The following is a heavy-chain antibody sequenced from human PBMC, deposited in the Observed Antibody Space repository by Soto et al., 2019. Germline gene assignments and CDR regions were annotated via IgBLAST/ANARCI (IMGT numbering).Heavy chain of an antibody. D-gene: IGHD1-1*01. V-gene: IGHV4-59*08. CDR2: ISYSGST. CDR1: SGSISRYY. CDR3: ASRVRIDAFDI. J-gene: IGHJ3*02. Sequence: QVQLQESGPGLVKPSETLSLTCTVSSGSISRYYWTWIRQPPGKGLEWIGYISYSGSTNYNPSLKSRVTISADTSKNQFSLKLSSVTAVDTAVYYCASRVRIDAFDIWGQGTMVTVSS.